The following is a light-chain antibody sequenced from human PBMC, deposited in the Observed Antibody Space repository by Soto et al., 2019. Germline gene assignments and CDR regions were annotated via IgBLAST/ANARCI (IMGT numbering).Light chain of an antibody. Sequence: IVMMQSPVTLSVPPGERATLSCRASQIIANNLAWYQQKPGQAPRLPIYGASTRAPGIPARFSGSGSGTEFTLTISSLQSEDFAVYYCQQRSNWPPITFGQGTRLEIK. CDR3: QQRSNWPPIT. V-gene: IGKV3-15*01. CDR1: QIIANN. CDR2: GAS. J-gene: IGKJ5*01.